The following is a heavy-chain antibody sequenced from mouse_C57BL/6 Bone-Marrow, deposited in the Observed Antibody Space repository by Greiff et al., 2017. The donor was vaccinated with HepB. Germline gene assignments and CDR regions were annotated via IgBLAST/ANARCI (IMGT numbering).Heavy chain of an antibody. J-gene: IGHJ2*01. D-gene: IGHD4-1*02. V-gene: IGHV5-12*01. CDR1: GFTFSDYY. CDR3: ARQGNWDDYFDY. Sequence: DVHLVESGGGLVQPGGSLKLSCAASGFTFSDYYMYWVRQTPEKRLEWVAYISNGGGSTYYPDTVKGRFTISRDNAKNTLYLQMSRLKSEDTAMYYCARQGNWDDYFDYWGQGTTLTVSS. CDR2: ISNGGGST.